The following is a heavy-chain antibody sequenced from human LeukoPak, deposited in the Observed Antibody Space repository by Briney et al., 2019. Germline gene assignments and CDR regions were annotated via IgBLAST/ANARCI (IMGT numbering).Heavy chain of an antibody. Sequence: GGSLRLSCAASGFTFSSYGMHWVRQAPGKGLEWVAFIRYDGSNKYYADSVKGRFTISRDNSKNTLYLQMNSLRAEDTAVYYCAKDLVLPGYQPFDSWGQGTLVTVSS. J-gene: IGHJ4*02. CDR1: GFTFSSYG. D-gene: IGHD3-9*01. CDR3: AKDLVLPGYQPFDS. CDR2: IRYDGSNK. V-gene: IGHV3-30*02.